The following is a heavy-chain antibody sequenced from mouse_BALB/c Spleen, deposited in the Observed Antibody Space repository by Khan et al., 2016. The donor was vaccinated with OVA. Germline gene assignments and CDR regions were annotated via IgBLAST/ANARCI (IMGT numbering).Heavy chain of an antibody. V-gene: IGHV3-2*02. CDR3: ARSIMAN. J-gene: IGHJ2*01. Sequence: EVQLQESGPGLVKPSQSLSLTCTVTGYSITSDYAWNWIRQFPGNKLEWMGYISSSGSTSYNPSLKSRISITRDTSKNQFFLQLNSVTTEHTATYYCARSIMANWGQGTTLTVSS. CDR1: GYSITSDYA. CDR2: ISSSGST.